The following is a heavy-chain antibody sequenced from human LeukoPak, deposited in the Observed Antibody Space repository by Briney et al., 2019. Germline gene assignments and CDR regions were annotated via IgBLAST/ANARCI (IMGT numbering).Heavy chain of an antibody. CDR1: GDSISGYH. Sequence: SGTLSLTCTVSGDSISGYHWGWIRQPPRKGLEWIGYISYTGNTNYIPSLKSRVTISVDMSKSQFSLKLTSVTAADTAVYYCVRVTTGTVDYWGQGTLVTVSS. D-gene: IGHD1-1*01. CDR3: VRVTTGTVDY. V-gene: IGHV4-59*01. CDR2: ISYTGNT. J-gene: IGHJ4*02.